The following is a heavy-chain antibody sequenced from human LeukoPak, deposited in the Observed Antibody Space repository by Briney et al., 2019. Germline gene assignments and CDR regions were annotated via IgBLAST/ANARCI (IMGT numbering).Heavy chain of an antibody. CDR2: IKQDGSDK. CDR3: ARDFYGPFYYYGMDV. D-gene: IGHD2/OR15-2a*01. V-gene: IGHV3-7*05. Sequence: GGSERLSCGASGFTFSNFWMSWVRQAPGKGLEWVANIKQDGSDKYYVDSVRGRFTISRDNAENSLYLQMNTLRAEDTAVYYCARDFYGPFYYYGMDVWGQGTTVTVSS. J-gene: IGHJ6*02. CDR1: GFTFSNFW.